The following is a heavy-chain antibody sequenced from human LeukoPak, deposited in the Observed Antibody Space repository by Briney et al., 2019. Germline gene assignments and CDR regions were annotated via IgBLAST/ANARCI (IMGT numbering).Heavy chain of an antibody. Sequence: PSETLSLTCTVSGGSISSSSYYWGWVRQPPGKGLEWIASIYYSGNTYYNPSLKSRVTISVDTSENQFSLKLSSVTAADTAVYYCGRYYFDSSGYYPPAVRGQGILVTVSS. CDR3: GRYYFDSSGYYPPAV. CDR1: GGSISSSSYY. D-gene: IGHD3-22*01. J-gene: IGHJ4*02. CDR2: IYYSGNT. V-gene: IGHV4-39*01.